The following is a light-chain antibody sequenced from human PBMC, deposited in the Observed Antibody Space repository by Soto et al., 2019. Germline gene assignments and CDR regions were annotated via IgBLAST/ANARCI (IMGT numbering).Light chain of an antibody. J-gene: IGKJ4*01. V-gene: IGKV1-5*01. CDR3: QQYGSSPPLS. Sequence: DIQMTQSPSTLSASVGDRVTITCRASQSISSWLAWYQQKPGKAPKLLIYDASSRATGIPDRFSGSGSGTDFTLTISRLEPEDFAVYHCQQYGSSPPLSFGGGTKVEIK. CDR2: DAS. CDR1: QSISSW.